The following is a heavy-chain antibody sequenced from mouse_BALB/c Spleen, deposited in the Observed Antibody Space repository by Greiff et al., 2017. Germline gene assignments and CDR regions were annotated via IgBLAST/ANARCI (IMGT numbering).Heavy chain of an antibody. CDR1: GFTFSSYG. CDR3: ARAELGRFAY. D-gene: IGHD4-1*01. V-gene: IGHV5-6-3*01. Sequence: EVKLMESGGGLVQPGGSLKLSCAASGFTFSSYGMSWVRQTPDKRLELVATINSNGGSTYYPDSVKGRFTISRDNAKNTLYLQMSSLKSEDTAMYYCARAELGRFAYWGQGTLVTVSA. J-gene: IGHJ3*01. CDR2: INSNGGST.